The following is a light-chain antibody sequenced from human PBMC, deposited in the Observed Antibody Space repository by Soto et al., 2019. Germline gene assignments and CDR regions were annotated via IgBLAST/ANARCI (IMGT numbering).Light chain of an antibody. Sequence: DIQMTQSPSSLSASVGDSVTSTWQASQDISNYLNWYQQKPGKAPKLLIYDASNLETGVPSRFSGSGSGTDFTLTISNLQPEDSASYYCQQSDSTPRTFGQGTKVDIK. CDR3: QQSDSTPRT. CDR2: DAS. CDR1: QDISNY. V-gene: IGKV1-33*01. J-gene: IGKJ1*01.